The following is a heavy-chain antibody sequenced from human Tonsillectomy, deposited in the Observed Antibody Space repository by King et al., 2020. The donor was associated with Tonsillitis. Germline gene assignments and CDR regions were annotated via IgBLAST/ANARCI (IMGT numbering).Heavy chain of an antibody. CDR1: GGSISSGDYY. Sequence: VQLQESGPGLVKPSQTLSLTCTVSGGSISSGDYYWSWIRQPPGKGLEWIGYFYYSGSTYYNPSLKSRVTISVDTSKNQFSLKLSSVTAADTAVYYCARAGYCSGGSCYWGLGYWGQGTLVTVSS. CDR2: FYYSGST. CDR3: ARAGYCSGGSCYWGLGY. J-gene: IGHJ4*02. D-gene: IGHD2-15*01. V-gene: IGHV4-30-4*01.